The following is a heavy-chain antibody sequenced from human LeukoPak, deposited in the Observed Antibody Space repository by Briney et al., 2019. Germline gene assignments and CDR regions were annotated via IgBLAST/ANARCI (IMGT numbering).Heavy chain of an antibody. Sequence: SETLSLTCTVSGGSISSSSYYWGWIRQPPGKGLEWIGSIYYSGSTYYNPSLKSRVTISVDTSKNQFSLKLSSVTAADTAVYYCARQGIRDIVVVPAAWVPFDYWGQGTLVTVSS. D-gene: IGHD2-2*01. CDR1: GGSISSSSYY. CDR2: IYYSGST. V-gene: IGHV4-39*01. J-gene: IGHJ4*02. CDR3: ARQGIRDIVVVPAAWVPFDY.